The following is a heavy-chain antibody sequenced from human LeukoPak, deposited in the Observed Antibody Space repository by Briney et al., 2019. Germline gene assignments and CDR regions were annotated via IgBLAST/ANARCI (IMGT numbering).Heavy chain of an antibody. CDR1: GGTFSSYA. D-gene: IGHD4-17*01. CDR2: IIPIFGTA. J-gene: IGHJ4*02. V-gene: IGHV1-69*13. Sequence: GASVKVSCKASGGTFSSYAISWVRQAPGQGLEWMGGIIPIFGTANYAQKFQGRVTITADESTSTAYMELSSLRSEDTAVYCCARGLYGVLFDYWGQGTLVTVSS. CDR3: ARGLYGVLFDY.